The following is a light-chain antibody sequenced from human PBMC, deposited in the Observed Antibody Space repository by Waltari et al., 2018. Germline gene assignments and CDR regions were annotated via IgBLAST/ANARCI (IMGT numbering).Light chain of an antibody. Sequence: QSMLTQPPSVSGAPGQRVTISCSNIGAHLDVHWYQQLPGSAPQLLIYANTKRPSGVPDRFSGSKSGTSASLAITGLQAEDEADYYCQSYDVTLRYVFGPGTKVTVL. CDR1: SNIGAHLD. CDR2: ANT. J-gene: IGLJ1*01. V-gene: IGLV1-40*01. CDR3: QSYDVTLRYV.